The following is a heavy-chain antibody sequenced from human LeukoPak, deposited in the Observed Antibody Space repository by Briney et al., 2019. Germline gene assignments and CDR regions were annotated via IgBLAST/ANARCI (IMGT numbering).Heavy chain of an antibody. CDR1: GFTFSSYW. CDR3: ARTYSANYPLDY. J-gene: IGHJ4*02. Sequence: GGSLRLSCAASGFTFSSYWMNWARQAPGKGLEWVASINHNGNVNYYVDSVKGRFTISRDNAKNSLYLQMSNLRAEDTAVYFCARTYSANYPLDYWGQGTLVTVSS. V-gene: IGHV3-7*03. D-gene: IGHD1-26*01. CDR2: INHNGNVN.